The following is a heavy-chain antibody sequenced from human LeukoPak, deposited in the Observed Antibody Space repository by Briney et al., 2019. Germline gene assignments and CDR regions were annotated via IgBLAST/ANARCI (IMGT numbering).Heavy chain of an antibody. D-gene: IGHD6-13*01. Sequence: GGSLRLSCEAAGFAFSSYSMHWVRQAPGKGLEWVAAIWPDGSNKYYANSVKGRFTISRDNSKNTLYLQMNSLRGDDTAIYYCARELAAWSQGTLVTVSS. CDR3: ARELAA. CDR2: IWPDGSNK. V-gene: IGHV3-33*01. J-gene: IGHJ4*02. CDR1: GFAFSSYS.